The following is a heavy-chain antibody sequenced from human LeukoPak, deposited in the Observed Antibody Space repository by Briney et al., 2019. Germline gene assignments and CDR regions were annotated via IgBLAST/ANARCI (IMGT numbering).Heavy chain of an antibody. V-gene: IGHV1-2*02. CDR2: INPNSGGT. CDR1: GYTFTGYY. J-gene: IGHJ3*02. Sequence: GASVKVSCKASGYTFTGYYIHWMRQAPGQGLEWMGWINPNSGGTNYAQNFQGRVTMTRDTSISTAYMELSGLNSDDTAVYYCTRDHTSDAFDMWGQGTMVTVSS. CDR3: TRDHTSDAFDM.